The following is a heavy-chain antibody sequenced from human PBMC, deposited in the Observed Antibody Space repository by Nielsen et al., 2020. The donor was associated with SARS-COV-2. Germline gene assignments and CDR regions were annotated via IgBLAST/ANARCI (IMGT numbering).Heavy chain of an antibody. J-gene: IGHJ6*02. Sequence: GESLKISCAASGFTFSSYDMHWVRQATGKGLEWVSAIGTAGDTYYPGSVKGRFTISRENAKNSLYLQMNSLRAEDTAVYYCARDLVYYGMDVWGQGTTVTVSS. CDR3: ARDLVYYGMDV. D-gene: IGHD2-15*01. CDR2: IGTAGDT. V-gene: IGHV3-13*04. CDR1: GFTFSSYD.